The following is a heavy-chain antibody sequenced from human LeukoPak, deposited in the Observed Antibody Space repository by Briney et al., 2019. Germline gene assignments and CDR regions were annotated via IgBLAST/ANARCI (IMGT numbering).Heavy chain of an antibody. J-gene: IGHJ4*02. CDR1: GFRFNTYW. V-gene: IGHV3-7*01. CDR3: ARDTLGEGEDANYAVYYFDY. CDR2: IKQDGNEK. Sequence: GGSLRLSCAASGFRFNTYWMSWVRQAPGKGLEWVANIKQDGNEKYYADSVKGRFTISRDNGKNSLDMQMNSLRADDTAVYYCARDTLGEGEDANYAVYYFDYWGQGTVVTVSS. D-gene: IGHD4/OR15-4a*01.